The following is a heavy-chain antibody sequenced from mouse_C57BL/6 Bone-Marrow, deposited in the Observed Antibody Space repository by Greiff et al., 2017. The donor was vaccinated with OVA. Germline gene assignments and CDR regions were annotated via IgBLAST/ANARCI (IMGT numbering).Heavy chain of an antibody. Sequence: VQLQQSGAELVRPGASVKLSCTASGFNIKDYYMHWVKQRPEQGLEWIGWIDPENGDTEYASKFPGKATLTANTSSNTAYLQLSSLTSEDTAVYYGTESYYDYGRDWYFDVWGTGTTVTVSS. D-gene: IGHD2-4*01. CDR1: GFNIKDYY. CDR2: IDPENGDT. J-gene: IGHJ1*03. CDR3: TESYYDYGRDWYFDV. V-gene: IGHV14-4*01.